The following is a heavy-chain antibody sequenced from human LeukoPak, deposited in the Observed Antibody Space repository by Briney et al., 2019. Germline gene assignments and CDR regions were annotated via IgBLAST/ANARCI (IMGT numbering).Heavy chain of an antibody. D-gene: IGHD6-19*01. V-gene: IGHV3-74*01. J-gene: IGHJ4*02. CDR1: GFTFSSYW. CDR2: MNSDGSST. CDR3: AREVYSSGWSSFDY. Sequence: GGSPRPSCAASGFTFSSYWMHRVRQAPGKGLGWVSRMNSDGSSTIHADSVKGRFTISRDNAKNTLYLQMTSLRAEDTAVYYCAREVYSSGWSSFDYWGQGTLVTVSS.